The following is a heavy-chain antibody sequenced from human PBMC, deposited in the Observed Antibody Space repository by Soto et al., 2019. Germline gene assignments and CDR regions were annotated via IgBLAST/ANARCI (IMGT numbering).Heavy chain of an antibody. D-gene: IGHD5-12*01. CDR2: IIPIFGTA. Sequence: VASVKVSCKASGGTFSSYAISWVRQAPGQGLEWMGGIIPIFGTANYAQKFQGRVTITADESTSTAYMELSSLRSEDTAVYYCARAAGRDGYNYYYYGMDVWGQGTTVTVSS. J-gene: IGHJ6*02. V-gene: IGHV1-69*13. CDR1: GGTFSSYA. CDR3: ARAAGRDGYNYYYYGMDV.